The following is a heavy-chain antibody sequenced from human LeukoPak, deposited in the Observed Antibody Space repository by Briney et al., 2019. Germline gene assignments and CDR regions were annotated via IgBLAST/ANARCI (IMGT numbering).Heavy chain of an antibody. J-gene: IGHJ4*02. Sequence: GGSLRLSCAASGFTFRNYWMHWVRQAPGKGRVWVSRINGDGSDISYADFVKGRFPISRDNAKNTLSLQMDSLTDDDTALYYCPGGFGHNWSPFENWGQGTLVAVSS. CDR3: PGGFGHNWSPFEN. V-gene: IGHV3-74*01. CDR1: GFTFRNYW. CDR2: INGDGSDI. D-gene: IGHD1-1*01.